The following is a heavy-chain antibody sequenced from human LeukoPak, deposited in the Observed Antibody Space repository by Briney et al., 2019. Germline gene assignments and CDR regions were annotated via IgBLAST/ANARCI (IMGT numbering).Heavy chain of an antibody. CDR1: GFTFSSYA. J-gene: IGHJ6*03. D-gene: IGHD2-8*02. V-gene: IGHV3-30*04. Sequence: GGSLRLSCAASGFTFSSYAMHWVRQAPGKGLEWVAVISYDGSNKYYADSVKGRFTISRDNSKNTLYLQMNSLRAEDTAVYYCARVGGGWWPTYYYYYMDVWGKGTTVTVSS. CDR2: ISYDGSNK. CDR3: ARVGGGWWPTYYYYYMDV.